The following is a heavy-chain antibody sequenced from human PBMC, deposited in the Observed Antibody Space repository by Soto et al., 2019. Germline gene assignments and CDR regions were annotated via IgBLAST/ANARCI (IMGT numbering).Heavy chain of an antibody. J-gene: IGHJ5*02. CDR2: ISSSSSYI. Sequence: PGGSLRLSCAASGFTFSSYSMNWVRQAPGKGLEWVSSISSSSSYIYYADSVKGRFTISRDNAKNSLYLQMNSLRAGDTAVYYCARDDIVVVPAAIESWFDPWGQGTLVTVSS. CDR3: ARDDIVVVPAAIESWFDP. D-gene: IGHD2-2*02. CDR1: GFTFSSYS. V-gene: IGHV3-21*01.